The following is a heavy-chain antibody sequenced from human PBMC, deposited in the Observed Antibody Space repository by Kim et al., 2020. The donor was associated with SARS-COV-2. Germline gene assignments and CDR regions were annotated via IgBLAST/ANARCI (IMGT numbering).Heavy chain of an antibody. Sequence: SETLSLTCTVSGGSISSYYWSWIRQPPGKGLEWIGYIYYSGSTNYNPSLKSRVTISVDTSKNQFSLKLSSVTATDTAVYYCARLEYYGSGSPFVYWGQGTLVTVSS. D-gene: IGHD3-10*01. J-gene: IGHJ4*02. CDR1: GGSISSYY. CDR3: ARLEYYGSGSPFVY. V-gene: IGHV4-59*08. CDR2: IYYSGST.